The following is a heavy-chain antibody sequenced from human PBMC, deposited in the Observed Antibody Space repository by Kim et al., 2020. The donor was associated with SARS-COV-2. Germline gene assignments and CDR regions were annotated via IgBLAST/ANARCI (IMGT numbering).Heavy chain of an antibody. D-gene: IGHD6-13*01. J-gene: IGHJ6*02. CDR2: IYTSGST. V-gene: IGHV4-61*02. Sequence: SETLSLTCTVSGGSISSGSYYWSWIRQPAGKGLEWIGRIYTSGSTNYNPSLKSRVTISVDTSKNQFSLKLSSVTAADTAVYYCARDPPPGAANYYGMDVWGQGTTVTVSS. CDR3: ARDPPPGAANYYGMDV. CDR1: GGSISSGSYY.